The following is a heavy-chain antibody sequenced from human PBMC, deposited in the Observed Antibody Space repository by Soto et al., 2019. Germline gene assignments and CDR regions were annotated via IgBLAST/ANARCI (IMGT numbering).Heavy chain of an antibody. CDR3: TKVYCTSASCSYFDY. Sequence: GGSLRLSCAASGFSFSGYAMSWVRQAPGEGLEWVSTITFNGVSTLYADSVRGRFTISRDNSKNTLYLQMNSLRAEDTAVYYCTKVYCTSASCSYFDYWGQGTLVTVSS. J-gene: IGHJ4*02. CDR2: ITFNGVST. V-gene: IGHV3-23*01. D-gene: IGHD2-2*01. CDR1: GFSFSGYA.